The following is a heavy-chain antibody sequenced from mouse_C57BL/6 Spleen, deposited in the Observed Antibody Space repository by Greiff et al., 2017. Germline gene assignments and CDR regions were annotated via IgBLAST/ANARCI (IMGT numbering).Heavy chain of an antibody. CDR1: GYTFTSYW. V-gene: IGHV1-59*01. CDR3: ARTDY. Sequence: VQLQQPGAELVRPGTSVKLSCKASGYTFTSYWMHWVKQRPGQGLEWIGVIDPSDSYTNYNQKFKGKATLTVDTSSSTAYMQLSSLTSEDSAVYYGARTDYWGQGTTLTVSS. J-gene: IGHJ2*01. CDR2: IDPSDSYT.